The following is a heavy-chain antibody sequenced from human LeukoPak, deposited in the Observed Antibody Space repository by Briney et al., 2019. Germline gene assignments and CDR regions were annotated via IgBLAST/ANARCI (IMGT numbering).Heavy chain of an antibody. CDR2: IKEDGSDK. J-gene: IGHJ4*02. D-gene: IGHD4-11*01. CDR1: GFTFSTYW. V-gene: IGHV3-7*01. Sequence: PGGSLRLSCAASGFTFSTYWMKWVRQAPGKGLEWVASIKEDGSDKYYVDSVKGRLSISRDNAKNSLCLQMNSLRTEDTAVYYCAKGGHYNFDYWGQGTLVTVSS. CDR3: AKGGHYNFDY.